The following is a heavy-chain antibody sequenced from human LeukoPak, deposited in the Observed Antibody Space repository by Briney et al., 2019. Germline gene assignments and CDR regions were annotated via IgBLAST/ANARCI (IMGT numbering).Heavy chain of an antibody. Sequence: GEPLKISCKGSGYSFTTSLITGVRQMSGKSLEWMGRIDPSDSHTNYSPSFQGHVTISADKSTTPAYLEWSSLRASDTAMYYCALQVGVTVSVWDYWGQGTLVTVSS. CDR1: GYSFTTSL. J-gene: IGHJ4*02. CDR3: ALQVGVTVSVWDY. V-gene: IGHV5-10-1*01. CDR2: IDPSDSHT. D-gene: IGHD3-16*01.